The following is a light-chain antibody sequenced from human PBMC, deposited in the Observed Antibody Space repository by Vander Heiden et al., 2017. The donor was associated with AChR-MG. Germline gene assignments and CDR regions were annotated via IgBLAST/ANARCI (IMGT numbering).Light chain of an antibody. J-gene: IGKJ1*01. CDR2: LGS. CDR3: MQGLQTLT. V-gene: IGKV2-28*01. CDR1: QSLLHSNGYNY. Sequence: DIVMAQSPLSLPVTPGEPASISCRSSQSLLHSNGYNYLDWYLQKPGQSPQLLIYLGSNRASGVPDRFSGGGSGTDFTLKISRVEAEDVGVYYCMQGLQTLTFGQGTKVEIK.